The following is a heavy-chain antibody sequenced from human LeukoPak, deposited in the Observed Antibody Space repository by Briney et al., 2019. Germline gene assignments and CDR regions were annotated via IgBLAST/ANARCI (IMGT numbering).Heavy chain of an antibody. CDR2: INHSGST. D-gene: IGHD3-10*01. CDR1: GGSFSGYY. Sequence: PSETLSLSCAVYGGSFSGYYWSWIRKPPGKGLEWIGEINHSGSTNYNPSLKSRVPISVDTSKNQFSLKLSSVTAAAPAVYSCARAGQVRGALSSQFAEYFQHWGQGTLVTVSS. V-gene: IGHV4-34*01. J-gene: IGHJ1*01. CDR3: ARAGQVRGALSSQFAEYFQH.